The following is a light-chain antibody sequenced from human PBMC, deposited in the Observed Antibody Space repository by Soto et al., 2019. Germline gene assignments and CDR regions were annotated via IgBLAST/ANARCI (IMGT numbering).Light chain of an antibody. V-gene: IGLV2-14*01. CDR2: EVT. Sequence: QSALTQPASVTGSPGQSITISCTGTSSDVADYKYVSWYQQHPGKAPKALIAEVTKRPSGVSDRFSGSKSGNTASLTISGLHAEDEADYYCSSYTTNNTLVFGTGTKVTVL. J-gene: IGLJ1*01. CDR1: SSDVADYKY. CDR3: SSYTTNNTLV.